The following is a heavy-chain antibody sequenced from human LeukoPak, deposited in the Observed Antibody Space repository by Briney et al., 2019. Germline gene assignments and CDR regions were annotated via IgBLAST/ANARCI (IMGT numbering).Heavy chain of an antibody. CDR2: INPSSGGA. CDR3: ASRKGDLVARALVDV. D-gene: IGHD5-12*01. J-gene: IGHJ6*02. Sequence: ASVKVSCKASGYTFTAQYLPWVRQAPGQGLEWMGWINPSSGGANSTQKFQGRVTMTRDTSISTTYMELSRLRSDGAAVYYCASRKGDLVARALVDVWGQGTTVSVSS. V-gene: IGHV1-2*02. CDR1: GYTFTAQY.